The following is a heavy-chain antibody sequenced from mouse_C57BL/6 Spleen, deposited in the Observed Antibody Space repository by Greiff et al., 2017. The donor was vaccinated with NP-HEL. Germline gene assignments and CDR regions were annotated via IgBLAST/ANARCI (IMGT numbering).Heavy chain of an antibody. CDR2: IDPSDSET. J-gene: IGHJ2*01. D-gene: IGHD1-1*02. Sequence: QVQLQQPGAELVRPGSSVKLSCKASGYTFTSYWMHWVKQRPIQGLEWIGNIDPSDSETHYNQKFKDKATLTVDKSSSTAYMQLSSLTSEDSAVYYCARSGWGYYFDYWGQGTTLTVSS. V-gene: IGHV1-52*01. CDR3: ARSGWGYYFDY. CDR1: GYTFTSYW.